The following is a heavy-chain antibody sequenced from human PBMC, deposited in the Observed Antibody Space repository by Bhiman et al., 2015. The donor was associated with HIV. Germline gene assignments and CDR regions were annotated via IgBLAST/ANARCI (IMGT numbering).Heavy chain of an antibody. CDR1: GFTFDDYA. J-gene: IGHJ4*02. D-gene: IGHD1-26*01. Sequence: EVQLVESGGGLVQPGRSLRLSCAASGFTFDDYAMHWVRQAPGKGLEWVSGISWNSGSIGYADSVKGRFTISRDNAKNSLYLQMNSLRAEDTALYYCAKALSMQSISGSYDYWGQGTLVTVSS. V-gene: IGHV3-9*01. CDR2: ISWNSGSI. CDR3: AKALSMQSISGSYDY.